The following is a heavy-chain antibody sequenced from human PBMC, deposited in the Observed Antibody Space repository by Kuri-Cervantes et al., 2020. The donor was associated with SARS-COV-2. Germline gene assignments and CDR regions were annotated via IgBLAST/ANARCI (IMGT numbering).Heavy chain of an antibody. Sequence: SVKVSCKASGGTFSRYAISWVRQAPGQGLEWMGRIIPILGTANYAQKFQGRVTITADKSTSTAYMELSSLRSEDTAVYYCARDFIAAAGIDYWGQGTLVTVSS. D-gene: IGHD6-13*01. J-gene: IGHJ4*02. CDR2: IIPILGTA. CDR1: GGTFSRYA. V-gene: IGHV1-69*04. CDR3: ARDFIAAAGIDY.